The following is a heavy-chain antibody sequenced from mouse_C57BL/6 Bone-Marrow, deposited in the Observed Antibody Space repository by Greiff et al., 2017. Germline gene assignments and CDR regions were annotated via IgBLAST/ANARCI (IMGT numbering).Heavy chain of an antibody. D-gene: IGHD2-4*01. CDR3: ARGEITRAMDY. V-gene: IGHV3-8*01. CDR2: ISYSGST. CDR1: GYSITSDY. J-gene: IGHJ4*01. Sequence: EVHLVESGPGLAKPSQTLSLTCSVTGYSITSDYWNWIRKFPGNKLEYMGYISYSGSTYYNPSLKSRNSITRDTSKNHYYLQSNSVTTEDTATYYCARGEITRAMDYWGQGTSVTVSS.